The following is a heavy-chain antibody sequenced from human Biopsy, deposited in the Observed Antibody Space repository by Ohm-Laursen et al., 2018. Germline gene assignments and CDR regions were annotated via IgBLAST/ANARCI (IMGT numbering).Heavy chain of an antibody. CDR1: GFIFDDYA. J-gene: IGHJ4*02. CDR3: AKVADYYNDSGFDDY. CDR2: INNDGGRT. Sequence: GSLRLSCAASGFIFDDYAMHWVRQAPGKGLEWVSGINNDGGRTDYADSVKGRFTISRDNSKNTLYLQMNSLRAEDTAIYYCAKVADYYNDSGFDDYWGQGTLVTVSS. D-gene: IGHD3-22*01. V-gene: IGHV3-23*01.